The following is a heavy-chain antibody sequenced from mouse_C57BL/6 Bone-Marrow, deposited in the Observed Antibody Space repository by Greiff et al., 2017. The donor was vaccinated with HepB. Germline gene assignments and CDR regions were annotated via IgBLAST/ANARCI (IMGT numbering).Heavy chain of an antibody. CDR1: GYTFTDYE. D-gene: IGHD2-2*01. Sequence: VKLQESGAELVRPGASVTLSCKASGYTFTDYEMHWVKQTPVHGLEWIGAIDPETGGTAYNQKFKGKAILTADKSSSTAYMELRSLTSEDSAVYYCTRRDGYDVWFAYWGQGTLVTVSA. CDR3: TRRDGYDVWFAY. J-gene: IGHJ3*01. CDR2: IDPETGGT. V-gene: IGHV1-15*01.